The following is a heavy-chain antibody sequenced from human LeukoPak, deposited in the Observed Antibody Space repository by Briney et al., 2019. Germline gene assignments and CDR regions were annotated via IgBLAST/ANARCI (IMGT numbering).Heavy chain of an antibody. Sequence: GSLRLSCAASGFTFSSHGMHWVRQAPGKGLEWVAVIWFDGSNKYYADSVRGRFTISRDNSKNTLYLQMNSLRAEDTAVYYCAKDQWLVQYYFDYWGQGTLVTVSS. D-gene: IGHD6-19*01. CDR3: AKDQWLVQYYFDY. V-gene: IGHV3-30*02. J-gene: IGHJ4*02. CDR2: IWFDGSNK. CDR1: GFTFSSHG.